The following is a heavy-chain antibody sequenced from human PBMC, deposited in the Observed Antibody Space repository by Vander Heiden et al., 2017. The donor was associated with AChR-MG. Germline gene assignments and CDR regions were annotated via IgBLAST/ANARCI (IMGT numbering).Heavy chain of an antibody. CDR1: GFTFSSYA. J-gene: IGHJ4*02. CDR2: ISDSGGNT. Sequence: EVQLLEFGGGLVQPGGSLRLSCAASGFTFSSYAMSWVRQAPGKGLEWVSAISDSGGNTYYADSVKGRFTISRDNSKNTRYLKMNSLRAEETAIYYCAKDLLCGRRGQVLFDYWGQGTLVTVSS. CDR3: AKDLLCGRRGQVLFDY. V-gene: IGHV3-23*01.